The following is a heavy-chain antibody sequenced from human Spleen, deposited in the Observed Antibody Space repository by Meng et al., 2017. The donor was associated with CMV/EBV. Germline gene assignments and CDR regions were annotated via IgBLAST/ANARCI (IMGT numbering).Heavy chain of an antibody. J-gene: IGHJ4*02. CDR3: AKDGIHNGYFDS. D-gene: IGHD3-22*01. CDR2: ISGSGGDT. V-gene: IGHV3-23*01. Sequence: GESLKISCTASGYTSSRSGMSWVRQAPGKGLEWVSGISGSGGDTYYADSVKGRFTISRDNSKNTVYLQMNSLRVDDTAEYYCAKDGIHNGYFDSWGQGTLVTVSS. CDR1: GYTSSRSG.